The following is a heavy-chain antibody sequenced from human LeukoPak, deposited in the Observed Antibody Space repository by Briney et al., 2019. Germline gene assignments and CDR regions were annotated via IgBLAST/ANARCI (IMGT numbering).Heavy chain of an antibody. D-gene: IGHD6-13*01. CDR1: GFTFSSYW. CDR2: INSDGSST. CDR3: AKTYSSSWYPLGY. V-gene: IGHV3-74*01. J-gene: IGHJ4*02. Sequence: GGSLRLSCAASGFTFSSYWMHWVRQAPGKGLVWVSRINSDGSSTSCADSVKGRFTISRDNAKNTLYLQMNSLRAEDTAVYYCAKTYSSSWYPLGYWGQGTLVTVSS.